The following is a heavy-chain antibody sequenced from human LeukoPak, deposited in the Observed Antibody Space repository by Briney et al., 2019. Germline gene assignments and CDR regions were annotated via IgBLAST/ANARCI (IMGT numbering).Heavy chain of an antibody. D-gene: IGHD2-2*01. Sequence: SQTLSLTCTVSGGSISSGGYYWSWIRQPPGKGLEWIGYIYHSGSTYYNPSLKSRVTISVDRSKNQFSLKLSSVTAADTAVYYCARGTYCSSTSCYPEYNWFDPWGQGTLVTVSS. CDR2: IYHSGST. V-gene: IGHV4-30-2*01. CDR1: GGSISSGGYY. CDR3: ARGTYCSSTSCYPEYNWFDP. J-gene: IGHJ5*02.